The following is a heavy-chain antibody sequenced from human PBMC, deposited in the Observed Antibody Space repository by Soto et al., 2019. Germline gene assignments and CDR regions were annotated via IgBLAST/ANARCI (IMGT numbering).Heavy chain of an antibody. V-gene: IGHV3-23*01. CDR1: GFTFSIFA. D-gene: IGHD6-19*01. J-gene: IGHJ4*02. CDR2: ISGGST. Sequence: EVQLLESGGGLVQPGGSLRLSCAASGFTFSIFAMNWVRQAPGKGLEWLSAISGGSTYSADSVKGRFTISRDNSKNTLYLQINSLRAEDMAVYYCAKGGGWLYYFDYWGQGTLVTVSS. CDR3: AKGGGWLYYFDY.